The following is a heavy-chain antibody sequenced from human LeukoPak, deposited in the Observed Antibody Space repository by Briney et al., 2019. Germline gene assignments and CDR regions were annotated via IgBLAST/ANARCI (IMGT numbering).Heavy chain of an antibody. V-gene: IGHV3-21*01. Sequence: GGSLRLSCAASGFTFSTSSMNWVRQAPGKGLEWVSSISSSSSHIYYADSVKGRLTISRDNAKNSLYLQMNSLRAEDTAVYYCANWDCTSVSCYIYWGQGTLVTVSS. CDR2: ISSSSSHI. D-gene: IGHD2-2*02. CDR1: GFTFSTSS. J-gene: IGHJ4*02. CDR3: ANWDCTSVSCYIY.